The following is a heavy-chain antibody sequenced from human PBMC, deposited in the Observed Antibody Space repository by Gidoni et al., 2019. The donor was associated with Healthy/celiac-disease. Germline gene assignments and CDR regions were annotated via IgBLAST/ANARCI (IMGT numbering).Heavy chain of an antibody. CDR2: IIWNSGSI. D-gene: IGHD4-17*01. V-gene: IGHV3-9*01. Sequence: EVQLVASGGGLVQPGRSLRHSCSASGFTFDDYAMHWVRQAPGKGLEWVSGIIWNSGSIGYADSVKGRVTISRDNAKNSLYLQMNSLRAEDTALYYCAKGDYGDYPGAFDIWGQGTMVTVSS. CDR1: GFTFDDYA. CDR3: AKGDYGDYPGAFDI. J-gene: IGHJ3*02.